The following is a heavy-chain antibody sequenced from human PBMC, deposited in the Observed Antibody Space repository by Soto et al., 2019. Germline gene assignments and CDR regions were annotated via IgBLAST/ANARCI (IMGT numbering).Heavy chain of an antibody. CDR3: ASVARGGYDANFDY. D-gene: IGHD5-12*01. V-gene: IGHV1-69*01. CDR2: VSPIFGTA. Sequence: QVQLVQSGAEVQKPGSSVKVSCKASGGTFSSYAISWVRQAPGQGLEWMGGVSPIFGTANYAQKFQGRVTMSADDSTSTAYMELSSLRSEDTAVYYCASVARGGYDANFDYWGQGTLVTVSS. J-gene: IGHJ4*02. CDR1: GGTFSSYA.